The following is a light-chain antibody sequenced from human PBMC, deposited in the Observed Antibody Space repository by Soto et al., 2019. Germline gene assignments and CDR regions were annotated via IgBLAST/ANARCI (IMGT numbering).Light chain of an antibody. CDR3: QQYNNWPRT. CDR1: QSVSSN. V-gene: IGKV3-15*01. CDR2: GAS. J-gene: IGKJ1*01. Sequence: EVRMSQSPATLSVSQGERATLSCRASQSVSSNLAWYQQKPGQAPRLLIYGASTRATGIPARFSGSGSGTEFTLTISSLQSEDFAVYYCQQYNNWPRTFGQGTMVDI.